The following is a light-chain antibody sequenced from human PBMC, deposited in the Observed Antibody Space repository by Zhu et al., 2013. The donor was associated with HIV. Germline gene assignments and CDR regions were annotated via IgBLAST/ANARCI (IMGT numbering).Light chain of an antibody. CDR2: EVN. CDR3: SSYTSYNTLV. Sequence: QSALTQPASVSGSPGQSITISCTGTSSDVGGYNYVSWYQQHPGKAPKLIIYEVNNRPSGVSNRFSGSKSGNTASLTISGLQAEDEANYYCSSYTSYNTLVFGGGTKLTVL. J-gene: IGLJ2*01. V-gene: IGLV2-14*01. CDR1: SSDVGGYNY.